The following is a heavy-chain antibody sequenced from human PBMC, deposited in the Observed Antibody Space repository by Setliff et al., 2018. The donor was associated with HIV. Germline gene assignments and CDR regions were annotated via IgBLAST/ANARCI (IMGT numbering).Heavy chain of an antibody. CDR2: INPHSGNT. D-gene: IGHD6-19*01. CDR1: GGTFSSYA. Sequence: ASVKVSCKASGGTFSSYAITWVRLAPGLGLEWMGWINPHSGNTDFAQRFQGRITMTRDTSINTVYMDLSRLTSDDTGIYYCARGGALSGFFFPNWLDPWGQGTLVTVSS. V-gene: IGHV1-2*02. CDR3: ARGGALSGFFFPNWLDP. J-gene: IGHJ5*02.